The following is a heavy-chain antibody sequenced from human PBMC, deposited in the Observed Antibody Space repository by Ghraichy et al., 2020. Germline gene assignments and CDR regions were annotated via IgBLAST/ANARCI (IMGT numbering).Heavy chain of an antibody. V-gene: IGHV3-66*01. D-gene: IGHD3-10*01. Sequence: GGSLRLSCAASGFTVSSNYMSWVRQAPGKGLEWVSVIYSGGSAYYADSVKGRFTISRDNSKNTLYLQMNSLRAEDTAVYYCARVVLPSPYYYGSGSYHKRDFDYWGQGTLVTVSS. J-gene: IGHJ4*02. CDR3: ARVVLPSPYYYGSGSYHKRDFDY. CDR2: IYSGGSA. CDR1: GFTVSSNY.